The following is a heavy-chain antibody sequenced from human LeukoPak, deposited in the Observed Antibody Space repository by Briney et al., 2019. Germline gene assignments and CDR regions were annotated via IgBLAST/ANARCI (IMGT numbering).Heavy chain of an antibody. D-gene: IGHD2-15*01. V-gene: IGHV3-23*01. Sequence: PGGSLRLSCAASGFTFSSYAMTWVRQAPGKGLQWVSSVGGRGDSTYYADSVKGRFTISRDNSENTVYLQMDSLRAEDTAIYYCAKDWGEIGVVVAVLDYWGQGALVTVTS. CDR2: VGGRGDST. CDR1: GFTFSSYA. J-gene: IGHJ4*02. CDR3: AKDWGEIGVVVAVLDY.